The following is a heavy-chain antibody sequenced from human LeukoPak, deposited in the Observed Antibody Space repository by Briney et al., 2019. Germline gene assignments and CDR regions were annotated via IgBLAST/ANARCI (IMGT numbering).Heavy chain of an antibody. V-gene: IGHV3-49*04. Sequence: GSLRLSCTASGFTFGDYAMSWVRQAPGKGLEWVGFIRSKAYGGTTEYAASVKGRFTISRDDSKSIAYLQMNSLKTEDTAVYYCTREGDYLDYWGQGTLVTVSS. CDR3: TREGDYLDY. CDR1: GFTFGDYA. CDR2: IRSKAYGGTT. J-gene: IGHJ4*02.